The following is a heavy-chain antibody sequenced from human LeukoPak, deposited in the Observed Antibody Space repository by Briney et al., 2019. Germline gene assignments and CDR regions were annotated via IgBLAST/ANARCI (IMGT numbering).Heavy chain of an antibody. CDR2: IYYSGAT. Sequence: PSETLSLTCTVSGDSIVSTNYYWGWIRQPPGKGLEWIGHIYYSGATYYNPSLKSRVTISVDTSKNQFSLKLSSVTAADTAVYYCARLVEYGSSSFDYWGQGTLVTVSS. J-gene: IGHJ4*02. V-gene: IGHV4-39*01. CDR3: ARLVEYGSSSFDY. D-gene: IGHD6-6*01. CDR1: GDSIVSTNYY.